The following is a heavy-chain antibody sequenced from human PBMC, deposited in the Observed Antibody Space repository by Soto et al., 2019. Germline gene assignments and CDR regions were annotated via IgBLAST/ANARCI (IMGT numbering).Heavy chain of an antibody. CDR2: IYYSGST. V-gene: IGHV4-30-4*08. Sequence: PSETLSLTCTVSGGSISSGGYYWSWIRQHPGKGLEWIGYIYYSGSTYYNPSLKSRVTISVDTSKNQFSLKLSSVTAADTAVYYCARVTYGSGIPWFDPWGQGTLVTVSS. J-gene: IGHJ5*02. CDR3: ARVTYGSGIPWFDP. CDR1: GGSISSGGYY. D-gene: IGHD3-10*01.